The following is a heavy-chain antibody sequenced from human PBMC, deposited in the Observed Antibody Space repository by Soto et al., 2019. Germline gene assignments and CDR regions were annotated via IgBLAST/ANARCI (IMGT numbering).Heavy chain of an antibody. CDR3: AGCQLRFLESHGMDV. CDR2: ISAYNGNT. V-gene: IGHV1-18*01. J-gene: IGHJ6*02. D-gene: IGHD3-3*01. CDR1: GYTFTSYG. Sequence: GASVKVSCKASGYTFTSYGISWVRQAPGQGLEWMGWISAYNGNTNYAQKLQGRVTMTTDTSTSTAYMELRSLRSDDTAVYYCAGCQLRFLESHGMDVWGQGTTVTVSS.